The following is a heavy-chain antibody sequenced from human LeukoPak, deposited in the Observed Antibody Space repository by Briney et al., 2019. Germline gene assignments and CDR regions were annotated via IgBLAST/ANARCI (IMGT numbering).Heavy chain of an antibody. D-gene: IGHD6-13*01. CDR1: GVSISSSNW. CDR2: IYHSGST. J-gene: IGHJ4*02. CDR3: ARDPIAAAGSGLFDY. V-gene: IGHV4-4*02. Sequence: SGTLSLTCAVSGVSISSSNWGSGVRQPPGKGVGWIGEIYHSGSTNYNPSLRSRVTISLDKSKNQFSLNLSSVTAADTAVYFCARDPIAAAGSGLFDYWGQGTLVTVSS.